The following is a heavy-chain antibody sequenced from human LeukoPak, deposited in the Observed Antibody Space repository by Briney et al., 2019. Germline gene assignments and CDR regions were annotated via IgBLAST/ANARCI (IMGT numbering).Heavy chain of an antibody. CDR1: GYTFTGYY. Sequence: GASVKVSCKASGYTFTGYYMHWVRRAPGQGLEWMGWINPNSGGTNYAQKFQGRVTMTRDTSISTAYMEPSRLRSDDTAVYYCARDASYYDSSGYWYWGQGTLVTVSS. CDR3: ARDASYYDSSGYWY. J-gene: IGHJ4*02. V-gene: IGHV1-2*02. D-gene: IGHD3-22*01. CDR2: INPNSGGT.